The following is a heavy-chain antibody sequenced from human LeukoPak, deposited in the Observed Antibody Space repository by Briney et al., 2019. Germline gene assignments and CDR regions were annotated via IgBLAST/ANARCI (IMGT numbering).Heavy chain of an antibody. CDR3: ARGRPHGNDY. J-gene: IGHJ4*02. D-gene: IGHD4-23*01. V-gene: IGHV3-74*01. CDR1: GFTFSSYW. CDR2: IASDGSST. Sequence: GGSLRLSCAASGFTFSSYWMNWVRRAPGKGLVWVSRIASDGSSTTYADSVKGRFSISGDNAKNTLYLQMNSLRVEDTAVYYCARGRPHGNDYWGQGTLVTVSS.